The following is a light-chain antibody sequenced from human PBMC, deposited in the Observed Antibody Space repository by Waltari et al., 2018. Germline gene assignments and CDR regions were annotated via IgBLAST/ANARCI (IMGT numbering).Light chain of an antibody. V-gene: IGKV1-39*01. CDR2: AAS. J-gene: IGKJ1*01. CDR1: QSISSY. CDR3: QQSYSTPT. Sequence: DIQMTQSPSSLSASVGDRVTITCRASQSISSYLNWYQQKPGKDHKLLIYAASSLQSGVPSRFSCSGSGTDFTLTISSLQPEDFATYYCQQSYSTPTFGQGTKVEIK.